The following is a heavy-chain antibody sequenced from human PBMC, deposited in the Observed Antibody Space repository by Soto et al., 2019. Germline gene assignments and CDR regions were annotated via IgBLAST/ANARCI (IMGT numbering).Heavy chain of an antibody. Sequence: SVEVSCKASGGTFRSYAISWVRQAPGQGLEWMGGIIPIFGTANYAQKFQGRVTITADESTSTAYMELSSLRSEDTAVYYCASGAPNVGYSSSYGMDVWGQGTTVTVSS. CDR3: ASGAPNVGYSSSYGMDV. J-gene: IGHJ6*02. V-gene: IGHV1-69*13. CDR2: IIPIFGTA. D-gene: IGHD6-13*01. CDR1: GGTFRSYA.